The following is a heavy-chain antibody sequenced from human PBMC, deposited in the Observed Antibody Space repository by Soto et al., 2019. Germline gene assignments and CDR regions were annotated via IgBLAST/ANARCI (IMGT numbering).Heavy chain of an antibody. Sequence: EVQLVESAGGLVQPGGSLRLSCAASGFTFSNYWMSWVRQAPGKGLEWVANIKQDGTEKNYVDSVRGRFTISRDNAKNSLDLQMNSLTAEDTAVYYCASVAIWGQGTLVTVSS. CDR1: GFTFSNYW. CDR3: ASVAI. CDR2: IKQDGTEK. V-gene: IGHV3-7*01. D-gene: IGHD5-12*01. J-gene: IGHJ4*02.